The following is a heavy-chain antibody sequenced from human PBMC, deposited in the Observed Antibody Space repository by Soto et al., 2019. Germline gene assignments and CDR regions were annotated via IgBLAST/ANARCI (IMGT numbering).Heavy chain of an antibody. J-gene: IGHJ6*03. CDR3: ARYYVVQDYYYYMDV. CDR1: GYTFTSYY. Sequence: ASVKVSFKASGYTFTSYYMHWVRQAPGQGLEWMGIINPSGGSTSYAQKFQGRVTMTTDTSTSTAYMELRSLRSDDTAVYYCARYYVVQDYYYYMDVWGKGTTVTVSS. V-gene: IGHV1-46*01. D-gene: IGHD3-16*01. CDR2: INPSGGST.